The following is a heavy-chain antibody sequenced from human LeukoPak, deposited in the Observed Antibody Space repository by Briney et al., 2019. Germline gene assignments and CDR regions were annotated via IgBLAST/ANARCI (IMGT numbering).Heavy chain of an antibody. D-gene: IGHD2-15*01. CDR3: ASGYFVHTFDF. CDR2: IYYSGST. V-gene: IGHV4-39*01. CDR1: GGSISSSSYY. J-gene: IGHJ4*02. Sequence: PSETLSLTCTVSGGSISSSSYYWGWIRQPPGKGLEWIGSIYYSGSTYYNPSLKSRVTISVDTSKNQFSLKLSSVTAADTAVYYCASGYFVHTFDFRGQGTLGTVSS.